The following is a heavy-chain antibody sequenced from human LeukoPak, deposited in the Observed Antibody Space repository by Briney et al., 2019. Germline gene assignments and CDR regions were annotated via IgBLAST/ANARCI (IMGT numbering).Heavy chain of an antibody. D-gene: IGHD6-13*01. J-gene: IGHJ4*02. CDR1: GFTFSSYA. V-gene: IGHV3-30-3*01. CDR3: ARDPGREFSGSWSFDL. CDR2: ISYDGSNK. Sequence: GGSLRLSCAASGFTFSSYAMHWVRQAPGKGLEWVAVISYDGSNKYYADSVKGRFTISRDNSKNTLYLHMDSLGTDDTAMYYCARDPGREFSGSWSFDLWGQGTLVTVSS.